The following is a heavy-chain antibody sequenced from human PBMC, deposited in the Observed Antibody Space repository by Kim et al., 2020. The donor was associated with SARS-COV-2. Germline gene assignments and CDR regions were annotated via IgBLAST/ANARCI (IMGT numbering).Heavy chain of an antibody. CDR2: IGTAGDT. J-gene: IGHJ3*02. V-gene: IGHV3-13*01. CDR3: ARAAYDSSGYGEILDAFDI. Sequence: GGSLRLSCAASGFTFSSYDMHWVRQATGKGLEWVSAIGTAGDTYYPGSVKGRFTISRENAKNSLYLQMNSLRAGDTAVYYCARAAYDSSGYGEILDAFDIWGQGTMVTVSS. D-gene: IGHD3-22*01. CDR1: GFTFSSYD.